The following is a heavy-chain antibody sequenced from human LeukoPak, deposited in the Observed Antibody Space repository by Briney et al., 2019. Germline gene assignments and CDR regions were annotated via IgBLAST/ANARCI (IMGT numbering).Heavy chain of an antibody. CDR3: AAMATITDY. V-gene: IGHV3-23*01. CDR1: GITFSNSA. J-gene: IGHJ4*02. Sequence: AGGSLRLSCVPSGITFSNSALSWVRQAPGKGLEWVSTITKSGNQTYYADSVRGLFTISRDNSKNTLYLQMNSLRAEDTAVYYCAAMATITDYWGQGTLVTVSS. CDR2: ITKSGNQT. D-gene: IGHD5-24*01.